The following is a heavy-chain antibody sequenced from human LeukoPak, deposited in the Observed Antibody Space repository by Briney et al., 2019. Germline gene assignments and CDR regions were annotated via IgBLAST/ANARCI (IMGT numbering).Heavy chain of an antibody. CDR2: IYSGGST. CDR1: GFTVSSSY. CDR3: AREGTGSGSYYSPHGAFDI. Sequence: GGSLRLSCAASGFTVSSSYMSWVRQAPGKGLEWVSVIYSGGSTYYADSVKGRFTISRDNSKNTLYLQMNSLRAEDTAVYYCAREGTGSGSYYSPHGAFDIWGQGTMVTVSS. D-gene: IGHD3-10*01. J-gene: IGHJ3*02. V-gene: IGHV3-53*01.